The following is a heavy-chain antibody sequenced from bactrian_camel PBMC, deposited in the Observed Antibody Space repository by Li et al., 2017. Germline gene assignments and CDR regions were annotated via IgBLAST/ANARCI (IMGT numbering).Heavy chain of an antibody. CDR1: GYRYSPYC. CDR2: IEADGFR. Sequence: VQLVESGGGSVQSGGSLRLSCAASGYRYSPYCTGWFRQVPGKEREGVAFIEADGFRNYADSVKGRFTISQDEAKATMYLQMDDLKPEDTAMYYCVPQWARGPRSPSP. V-gene: IGHV3S9*01. J-gene: IGHJ4*01.